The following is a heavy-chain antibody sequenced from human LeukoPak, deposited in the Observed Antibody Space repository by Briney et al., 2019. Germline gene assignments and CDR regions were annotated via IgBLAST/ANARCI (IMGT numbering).Heavy chain of an antibody. CDR2: IYSGGST. CDR1: GFTVSSNY. J-gene: IGHJ4*02. D-gene: IGHD2-2*01. CDR3: AREVVVPAAPIRDYFDY. V-gene: IGHV3-53*01. Sequence: GGSLRLSCAASGFTVSSNYMSWVRQAPGKGLEWVSVIYSGGSTYYADSVKGRFTISRDNSKNTLYLQMNSLRAEDTAVYYCAREVVVPAAPIRDYFDYWGQGTLVTVSS.